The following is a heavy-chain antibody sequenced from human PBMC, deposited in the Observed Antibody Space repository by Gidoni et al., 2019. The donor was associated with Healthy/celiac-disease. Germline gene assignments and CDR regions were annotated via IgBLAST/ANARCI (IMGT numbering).Heavy chain of an antibody. CDR2: IIPIFGTA. V-gene: IGHV1-69*12. Sequence: QVQLVQSGAEVKKPGSSVKVSCKASGGTFSSYAISWVRQAPGQGLVWMGGIIPIFGTANYAQKFQGRVTITADESTSTAYMELSSLRSEDTAVYYCARDNAPMTTVTPCFSYWGQGTLVTVSS. D-gene: IGHD4-17*01. CDR3: ARDNAPMTTVTPCFSY. CDR1: GGTFSSYA. J-gene: IGHJ4*02.